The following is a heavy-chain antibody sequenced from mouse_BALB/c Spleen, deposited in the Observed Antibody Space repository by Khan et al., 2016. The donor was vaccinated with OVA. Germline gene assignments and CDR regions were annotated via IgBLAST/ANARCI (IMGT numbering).Heavy chain of an antibody. V-gene: IGHV5-4*02. CDR1: GFSFSDYY. Sequence: EVELVESGGGLVKPGGSLKLSCAASGFSFSDYYMYLIRQNPEKRLEWVATISDGGGSTYYPDSAKGRFTISRDNAKSNLYLQRSSLKSEDTAIYYCSRAGYGGFGYWGQGTLVTVSA. CDR3: SRAGYGGFGY. D-gene: IGHD1-1*02. CDR2: ISDGGGST. J-gene: IGHJ3*01.